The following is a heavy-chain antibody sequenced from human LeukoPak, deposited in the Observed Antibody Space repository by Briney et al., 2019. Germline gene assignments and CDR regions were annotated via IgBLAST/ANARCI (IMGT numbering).Heavy chain of an antibody. CDR1: GYTLTELS. CDR3: AALREDFGVVISNWFDP. CDR2: FDPEDGET. Sequence: ASVKVSCKVSGYTLTELSMHWVRQAPGKGLEWMGGFDPEDGETIYAQKFQGRVTMTEDTSTDTAYMELSSLRSEDTAVYYCAALREDFGVVISNWFDPWGQGTLVTFSS. J-gene: IGHJ5*02. D-gene: IGHD3-3*01. V-gene: IGHV1-24*01.